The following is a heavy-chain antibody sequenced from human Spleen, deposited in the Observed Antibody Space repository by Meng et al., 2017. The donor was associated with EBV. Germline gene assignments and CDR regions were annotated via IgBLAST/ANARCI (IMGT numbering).Heavy chain of an antibody. Sequence: VQLKQWGAGLLKASETLSLTCAGYGASFSAYDWRWLRQPPGRGLEWIGDVIHSGNTSYSPSLKSRVTISVDTSKSQFSLKLRSMTAADTAVYYCATGWGKANYWGQGTLVTVSS. CDR1: GASFSAYD. V-gene: IGHV4-34*12. J-gene: IGHJ4*02. D-gene: IGHD3-16*01. CDR2: VIHSGNT. CDR3: ATGWGKANY.